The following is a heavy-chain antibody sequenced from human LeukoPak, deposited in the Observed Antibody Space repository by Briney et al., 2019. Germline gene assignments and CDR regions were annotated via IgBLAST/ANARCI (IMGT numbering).Heavy chain of an antibody. D-gene: IGHD5-24*01. Sequence: SETLSLSCTVSGGSINSYYWSWIRQPPGKELQWIGYIHSTGTTNFNPSLESRVTMSVDTSKTQFSLKLSSVTAADTAVYYCARHARRDAYNPNDYWGQGTLVTVSS. J-gene: IGHJ4*02. CDR1: GGSINSYY. V-gene: IGHV4-4*09. CDR2: IHSTGTT. CDR3: ARHARRDAYNPNDY.